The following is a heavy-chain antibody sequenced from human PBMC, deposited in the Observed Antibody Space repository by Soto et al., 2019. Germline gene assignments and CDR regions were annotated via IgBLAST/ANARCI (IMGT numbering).Heavy chain of an antibody. V-gene: IGHV1-46*01. J-gene: IGHJ3*02. CDR2: INPSGGST. D-gene: IGHD3-22*01. CDR3: AVRGAAMIVGSDDAFDI. Sequence: RASVKVSCKASGYTFTSYYMHWVRQAPGQGLEWMGIINPSGGSTSYAQKFQGRVTMTRDTSTSTVYMELSSLRSEDTAVYYCAVRGAAMIVGSDDAFDIWGQGTMVTVSS. CDR1: GYTFTSYY.